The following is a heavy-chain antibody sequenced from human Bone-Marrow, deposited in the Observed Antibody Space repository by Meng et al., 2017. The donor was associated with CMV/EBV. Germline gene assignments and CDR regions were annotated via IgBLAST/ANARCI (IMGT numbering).Heavy chain of an antibody. CDR2: IYYSGST. V-gene: IGHV4-39*01. J-gene: IGHJ4*02. CDR3: ARVPAFWGNSGYL. Sequence: SETLSLTCTVSGGSISSSSYYWGWIRQPPGKGLEWIGSIYYSGSTYYNPSLKSRVTISVDTSKNQFSLKLSSVTAADTAVYYCARVPAFWGNSGYLWGQGTLATSSS. CDR1: GGSISSSSYY. D-gene: IGHD5-12*01.